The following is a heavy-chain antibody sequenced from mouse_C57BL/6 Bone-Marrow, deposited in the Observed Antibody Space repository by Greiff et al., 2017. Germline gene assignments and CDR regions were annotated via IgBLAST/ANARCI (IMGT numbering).Heavy chain of an antibody. CDR1: GYTFTSYG. Sequence: QVQLQQSGAELARPGASVKLSCKASGYTFTSYGISWVKQRTGQGLEWIGEIYPRSGNTYYNEKFKGKATLTADKSSSTAYMDLRSLTSEDSAVYFCARQLRLRPLAYWGQGTLVTVSA. CDR2: IYPRSGNT. D-gene: IGHD3-2*02. CDR3: ARQLRLRPLAY. V-gene: IGHV1-81*01. J-gene: IGHJ3*01.